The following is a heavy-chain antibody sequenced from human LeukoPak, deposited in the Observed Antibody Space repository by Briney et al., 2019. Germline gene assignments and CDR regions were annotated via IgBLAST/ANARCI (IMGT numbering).Heavy chain of an antibody. CDR3: ARGQEYCSSISRYTGGPNFDY. CDR2: INHSGST. J-gene: IGHJ4*02. Sequence: SETLSLTCAVYGGSFSGYYWSWIRQPPGKGLEWIGEINHSGSTNYNPSLKSRVTISVDTSKNQFSLKLSSVTAADTAVYYCARGQEYCSSISRYTGGPNFDYWGQGTLVTVPS. D-gene: IGHD2-2*02. CDR1: GGSFSGYY. V-gene: IGHV4-34*01.